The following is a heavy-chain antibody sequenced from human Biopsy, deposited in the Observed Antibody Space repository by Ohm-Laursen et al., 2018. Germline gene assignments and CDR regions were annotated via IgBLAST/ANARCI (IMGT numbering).Heavy chain of an antibody. V-gene: IGHV1-24*01. J-gene: IGHJ4*02. CDR1: EYTLTELP. CDR2: FDPEHGET. CDR3: VLASFDY. Sequence: ASVKVSCKVSEYTLTELPIHWVRQAPGKGLEWMGGFDPEHGETLYARKFQGRVTMTWDTSTTTVYMELSSLRSEDTAVYYCVLASFDYWGQGTLVTVPS.